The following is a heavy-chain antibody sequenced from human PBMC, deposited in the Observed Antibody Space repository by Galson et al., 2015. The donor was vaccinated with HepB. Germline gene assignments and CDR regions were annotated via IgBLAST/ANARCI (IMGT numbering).Heavy chain of an antibody. CDR2: IGSSTSTI. Sequence: SLRLSCAASGFTFSSYWMQWVRQAPGKGLEWVSYIGSSTSTIYYADSVKGRFTISRDNAKNSLYLQMNSLRAEDTAVYYCAGPSGWYRHYAFDIWGQGTMVTVSS. CDR3: AGPSGWYRHYAFDI. V-gene: IGHV3-48*04. CDR1: GFTFSSYW. J-gene: IGHJ3*02. D-gene: IGHD6-19*01.